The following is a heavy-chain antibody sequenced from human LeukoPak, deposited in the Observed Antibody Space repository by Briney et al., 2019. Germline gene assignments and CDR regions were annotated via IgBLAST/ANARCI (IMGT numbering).Heavy chain of an antibody. CDR2: IFYGRST. J-gene: IGHJ3*01. Sequence: SETLSLTCTVSGGSISTSSYYWGWIRQPPGKDLEWIGSIFYGRSTYYNPSLKSRLAITVDTSKNQFSLELSYVTAADPAVYYCLRHQASGAHESAFNVWGQGTMVTVSS. CDR3: LRHQASGAHESAFNV. CDR1: GGSISTSSYY. V-gene: IGHV4-39*01. D-gene: IGHD4-17*01.